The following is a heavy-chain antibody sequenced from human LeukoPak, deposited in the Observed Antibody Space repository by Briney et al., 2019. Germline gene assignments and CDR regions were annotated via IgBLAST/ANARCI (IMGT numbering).Heavy chain of an antibody. D-gene: IGHD5-12*01. Sequence: GGSLRLSCAASGFIFSSYAMSWVRQAPGKGLEWVSAISGSGGSTYYADSVKGRFTISRDNSKNTLYLQMNSLRAEDTAVYYCAKDSGYDYGTTFFDYWGQGTLVTVSS. J-gene: IGHJ4*02. CDR2: ISGSGGST. V-gene: IGHV3-23*01. CDR1: GFIFSSYA. CDR3: AKDSGYDYGTTFFDY.